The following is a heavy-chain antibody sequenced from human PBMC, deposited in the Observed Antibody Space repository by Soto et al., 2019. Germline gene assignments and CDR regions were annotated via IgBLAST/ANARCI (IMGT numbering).Heavy chain of an antibody. J-gene: IGHJ3*01. CDR1: GFPCGSYD. D-gene: IGHD2-8*02. CDR2: ILVDGRT. Sequence: PGGSLRLSCAASGFPCGSYDMTWVRQAPGKGLEWVSTILVDGRTFYVDSVKGRFTISRDNSRNTVYLQMNSLTAGDTSLYYCAKGTATGGGAFDFCGQGTMVTVSS. V-gene: IGHV3-23*01. CDR3: AKGTATGGGAFDF.